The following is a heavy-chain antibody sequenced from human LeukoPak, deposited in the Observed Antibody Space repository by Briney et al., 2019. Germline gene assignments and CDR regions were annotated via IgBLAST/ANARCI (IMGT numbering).Heavy chain of an antibody. V-gene: IGHV4-59*08. Sequence: PSETLSLTCTVSGGSISSYDWSWIRQSPGKGLEWIGYMFYSGGTNYNPSVQSRITISKDTSKNQFSLNLSSVTAADTAVYYCARHASNSVFDYWGQGTLVTVSS. CDR3: ARHASNSVFDY. CDR2: MFYSGGT. D-gene: IGHD4-11*01. CDR1: GGSISSYD. J-gene: IGHJ4*02.